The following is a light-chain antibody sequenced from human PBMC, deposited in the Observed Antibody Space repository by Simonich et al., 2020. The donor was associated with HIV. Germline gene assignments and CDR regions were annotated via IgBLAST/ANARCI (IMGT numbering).Light chain of an antibody. CDR3: CSYARSSTVWV. Sequence: QSALTQPASVSGSPGQSITISCTGTSSDVGGYNYVSWYQQHPGKAPKLMIYEGSQRPSGVSQRFSVSKSGNTASLTISGLQAEDEADYYCCSYARSSTVWVFGGGTKLTVL. CDR1: SSDVGGYNY. CDR2: EGS. J-gene: IGLJ3*02. V-gene: IGLV2-23*01.